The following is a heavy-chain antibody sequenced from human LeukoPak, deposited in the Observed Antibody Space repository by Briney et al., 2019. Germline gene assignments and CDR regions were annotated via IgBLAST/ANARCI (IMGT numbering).Heavy chain of an antibody. J-gene: IGHJ5*02. CDR3: ARGSGYRNWFDP. CDR1: GGSFSGYY. D-gene: IGHD3-22*01. Sequence: SETLPLTCAVYGGSFSGYYWSWIRQPPGKGLEWIGEINHSGSTNYNPSLKGRVTISVDTSKNQFSLKLSSVTAADTAVYYCARGSGYRNWFDPWGQGTLVTVSS. CDR2: INHSGST. V-gene: IGHV4-34*01.